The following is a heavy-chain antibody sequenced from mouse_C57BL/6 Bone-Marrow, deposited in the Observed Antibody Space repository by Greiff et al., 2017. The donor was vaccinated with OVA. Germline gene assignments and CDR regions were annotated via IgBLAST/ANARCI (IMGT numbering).Heavy chain of an antibody. V-gene: IGHV5-4*01. CDR1: GFTFSSYA. CDR3: ARAPYYYGSSPF. J-gene: IGHJ4*01. CDR2: ISDGGSYT. Sequence: EVQRVESGGGLVKPGGSLKLSCAASGFTFSSYAMSWVRQTPEKRLEWVATISDGGSYTYYPDNVKGRFTISRDNAKNNLYLQMSHLKSEDTAMYYCARAPYYYGSSPFWGQGTSVTVSS. D-gene: IGHD1-1*01.